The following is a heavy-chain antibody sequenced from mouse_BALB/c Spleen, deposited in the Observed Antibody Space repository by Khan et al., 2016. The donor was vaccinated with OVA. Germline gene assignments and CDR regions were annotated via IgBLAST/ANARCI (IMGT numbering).Heavy chain of an antibody. Sequence: EVELVESGGGLVQPGGSRKLSCAASGFTFIDYGMAWVRQTPGKGPEWIAFISSVAYSIYYADTVTGRFTISRENAKNTLYLEMSSLGSDDTAMXYCAGGGFAYWGQGTLVTVSA. J-gene: IGHJ3*01. CDR2: ISSVAYSI. CDR1: GFTFIDYG. V-gene: IGHV5-15*02. CDR3: AGGGFAY.